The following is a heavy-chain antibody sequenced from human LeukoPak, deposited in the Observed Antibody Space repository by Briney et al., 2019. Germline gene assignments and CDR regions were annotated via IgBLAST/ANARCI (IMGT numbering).Heavy chain of an antibody. J-gene: IGHJ3*02. CDR3: ARGLHDFWSGFDAFDI. D-gene: IGHD3-3*01. CDR1: GYSFIKYD. Sequence: ASVKVSCKASGYSFIKYDMNWVRQAPGQGLEWMGWMNPNSGNTGYAQKFQGRVTITRNTSISTAYMELSSLRSEDTAVYYCARGLHDFWSGFDAFDIWGQGTMVTVSS. V-gene: IGHV1-8*03. CDR2: MNPNSGNT.